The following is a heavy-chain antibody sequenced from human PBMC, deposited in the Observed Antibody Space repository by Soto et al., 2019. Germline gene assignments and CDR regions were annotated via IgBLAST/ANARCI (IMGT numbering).Heavy chain of an antibody. V-gene: IGHV4-61*01. CDR1: GGFVSNDNFY. Sequence: SETLSLTCTVSGGFVSNDNFYWSWIRQPPGKGLEWIGYVHSSGITNYNPSLKRRVTISVDTSRNQFSLRLSSVTAADTAVYYCARGLTMGQLPSHFDHWGQGTLVTVSS. J-gene: IGHJ5*02. D-gene: IGHD3-16*01. CDR3: ARGLTMGQLPSHFDH. CDR2: VHSSGIT.